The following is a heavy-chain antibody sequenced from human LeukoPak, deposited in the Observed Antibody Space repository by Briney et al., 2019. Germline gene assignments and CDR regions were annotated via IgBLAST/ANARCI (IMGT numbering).Heavy chain of an antibody. CDR2: ISGSGGST. V-gene: IGHV3-23*01. J-gene: IGHJ4*02. Sequence: GGSLRLSCAASGFTFSSYAMNWVRQAPGKGLEWVSAISGSGGSTYYADSVKGRFTISRDNSKNTLFLQMNSLRAEDTAVYYCAKGSRETDFDYWGQGTLVAVSS. D-gene: IGHD1-26*01. CDR1: GFTFSSYA. CDR3: AKGSRETDFDY.